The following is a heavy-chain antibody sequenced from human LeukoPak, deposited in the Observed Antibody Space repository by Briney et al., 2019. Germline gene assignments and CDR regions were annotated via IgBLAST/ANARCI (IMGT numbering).Heavy chain of an antibody. CDR1: GFTFSDYY. V-gene: IGHV3-11*04. D-gene: IGHD5/OR15-5a*01. J-gene: IGHJ5*02. CDR2: ISSSGSTI. Sequence: GGSLRLSCAASGFTFSDYYMSWIRQAPGKGLEWVSYISSSGSTIYYADSVKGRFTISRDNAKNSLYLQTNSLRAEDTAVYYCARVVIYDGLVFDPWGQGTLVTVSS. CDR3: ARVVIYDGLVFDP.